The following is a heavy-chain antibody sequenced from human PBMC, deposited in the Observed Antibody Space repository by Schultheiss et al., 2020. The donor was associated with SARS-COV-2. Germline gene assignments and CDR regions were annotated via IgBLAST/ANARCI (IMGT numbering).Heavy chain of an antibody. CDR2: IWYDGSNK. J-gene: IGHJ6*03. V-gene: IGHV3-33*01. CDR1: GFTFSSYG. CDR3: ARFTRIQYYMDV. Sequence: GESLKISCAASGFTFSSYGMHWVRQAPGKGLEWVAVIWYDGSNKYYADSVKGRFTISRDNSKNSLYLQMNSLRAEDTAVYYCARFTRIQYYMDVWGKGTTVTVSS. D-gene: IGHD2-15*01.